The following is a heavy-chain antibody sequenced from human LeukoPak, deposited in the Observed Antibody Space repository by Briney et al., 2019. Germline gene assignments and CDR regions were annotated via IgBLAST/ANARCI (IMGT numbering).Heavy chain of an antibody. J-gene: IGHJ6*02. CDR2: ISGSGGST. V-gene: IGHV3-23*01. CDR3: VRGYSFGPYGMDV. Sequence: RTGGSLRLSCAASGFTFSSYAMSWVRQAPGKGLEWVSAISGSGGSTYYADSVKGRFTISRDNSKNTLYLQMNSLRAEDTAVYFCVRGYSFGPYGMDVWGQGTTVTVSS. D-gene: IGHD2-15*01. CDR1: GFTFSSYA.